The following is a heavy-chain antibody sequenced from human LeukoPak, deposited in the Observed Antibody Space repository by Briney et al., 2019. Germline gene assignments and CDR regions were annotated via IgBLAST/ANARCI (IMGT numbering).Heavy chain of an antibody. J-gene: IGHJ4*02. CDR2: IKQDGSEK. V-gene: IGHV3-7*01. Sequence: GGSLRLSCTASGFTFSDYWMTWVRQAPGKGLEWVANIKQDGSEKYYVDSVKGRFTISRDNAKNSLYLQMNSLRVDDTGVYYCVRDYRGGWNDYWGQGTLVTVSS. CDR1: GFTFSDYW. D-gene: IGHD1-26*01. CDR3: VRDYRGGWNDY.